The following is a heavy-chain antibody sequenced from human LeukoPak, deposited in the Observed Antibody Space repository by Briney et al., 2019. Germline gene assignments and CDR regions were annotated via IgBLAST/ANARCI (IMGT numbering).Heavy chain of an antibody. CDR2: ISGSGGTT. D-gene: IGHD1-26*01. V-gene: IGHV3-64D*09. CDR3: VKGATRSGSHSDY. Sequence: PGGSLRLSCSASGFTFSTYAMHWVRQAPGKGLEFVSAISGSGGTTYYVDSLKGRFTISRDNSENTLFLQMSSLRLEDTAVYYCVKGATRSGSHSDYWGQGTLVTVSS. CDR1: GFTFSTYA. J-gene: IGHJ4*02.